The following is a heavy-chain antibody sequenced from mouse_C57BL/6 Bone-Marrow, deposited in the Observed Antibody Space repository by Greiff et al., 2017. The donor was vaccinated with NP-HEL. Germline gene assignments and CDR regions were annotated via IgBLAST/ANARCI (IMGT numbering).Heavy chain of an antibody. CDR3: ANNRSPSYWYFNV. CDR2: IDPANGNT. D-gene: IGHD1-1*01. CDR1: GFNIKHPY. Sequence: EVQLQQSVAELVRPWAFVQSSCTASGFNIKHPYMPCVKQRPEQGLAWLGRIDPANGNTTYAPKFQGKATITADPSSNTAYLQLSSLTSADTAISYGANNRSPSYWYFNVWGTVTTVTGSP. V-gene: IGHV14-3*01. J-gene: IGHJ1*03.